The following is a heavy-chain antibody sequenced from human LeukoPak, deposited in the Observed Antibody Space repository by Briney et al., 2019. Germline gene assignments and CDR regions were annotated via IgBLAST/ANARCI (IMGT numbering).Heavy chain of an antibody. V-gene: IGHV4-34*01. Sequence: PSETLSLTCAVYGGSFSGYHWSWIRQPPGKGLEWIGEINHSGSTNYNPSLKSRVTISVDTSKNQFSLKLSSVTAADTAVYYCARHRSGWLQSSFDYWGQGTLVTVSS. CDR3: ARHRSGWLQSSFDY. CDR1: GGSFSGYH. J-gene: IGHJ4*02. D-gene: IGHD5-24*01. CDR2: INHSGST.